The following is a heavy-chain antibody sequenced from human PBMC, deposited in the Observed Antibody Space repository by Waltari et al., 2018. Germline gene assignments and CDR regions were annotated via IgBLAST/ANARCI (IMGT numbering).Heavy chain of an antibody. Sequence: EVQLLESGGGLVQPGGSLRLSCAASGFTFSSYAMSWVRQAPGKGLEWVSAISGRGGSTYYADSVKGRFTISRGNSKNTLYLQMNSLRAEDTAVYYCAKAEQWLSYYYYGMDVWGQGTTVTVSS. D-gene: IGHD6-19*01. CDR3: AKAEQWLSYYYYGMDV. CDR2: ISGRGGST. J-gene: IGHJ6*02. V-gene: IGHV3-23*01. CDR1: GFTFSSYA.